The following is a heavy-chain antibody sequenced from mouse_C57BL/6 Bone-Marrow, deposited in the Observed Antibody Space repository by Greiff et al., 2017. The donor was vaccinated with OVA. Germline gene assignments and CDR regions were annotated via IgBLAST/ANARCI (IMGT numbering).Heavy chain of an antibody. D-gene: IGHD2-3*01. CDR2: IYPRSGNT. Sequence: VKLQESGAELARPGASVKLSCKASGYTFTSYGISWVKQRTGQGLEWIGEIYPRSGNTYYNEKFKGKATLTADKSSSTAYMELRSLTSEDSAVYFCARGWLLAYWGQGTLVTVSA. CDR1: GYTFTSYG. V-gene: IGHV1-81*01. J-gene: IGHJ3*01. CDR3: ARGWLLAY.